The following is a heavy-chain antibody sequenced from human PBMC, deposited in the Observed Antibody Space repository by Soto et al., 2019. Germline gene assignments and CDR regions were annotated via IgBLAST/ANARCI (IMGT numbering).Heavy chain of an antibody. CDR1: GFTFSSYW. J-gene: IGHJ6*02. CDR2: MKQDGSEK. V-gene: IGHV3-7*03. D-gene: IGHD5-18*01. CDR3: ARDGGYRYATYYGLDV. Sequence: GGSLRLSCAASGFTFSSYWMSCVRLAPGKGLEWVANMKQDGSEKYYVDSVKGRFTISRDNAKKSLYLQMISLRAEDTAVYYCARDGGYRYATYYGLDVWGQGTTVTVSS.